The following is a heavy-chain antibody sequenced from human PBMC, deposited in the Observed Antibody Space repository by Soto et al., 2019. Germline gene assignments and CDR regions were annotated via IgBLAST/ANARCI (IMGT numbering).Heavy chain of an antibody. CDR1: GGSISSSNW. CDR2: IYHSGTT. Sequence: ASETLSLTCAVSGGSISSSNWWSWVRQPPGKGLEWIGEIYHSGTTNYNPSLKSRVTMSVDKSKNQFSLKVNFVTAADTAVYYCARDGRGHPYYSDNWGQGTLVTVSS. J-gene: IGHJ4*02. CDR3: ARDGRGHPYYSDN. V-gene: IGHV4-4*02.